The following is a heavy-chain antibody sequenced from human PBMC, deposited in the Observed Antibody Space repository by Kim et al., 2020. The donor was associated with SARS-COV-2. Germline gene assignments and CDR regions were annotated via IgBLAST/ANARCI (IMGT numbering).Heavy chain of an antibody. V-gene: IGHV4-39*01. Sequence: SETLSLTCAVSNGSISSSNYYWGWIRQPPGKGLEWIGSIYYSGSTYYNPSLKSRVTISVDTSKNQFSLKLSPVAAADTAVYYCARHESDYAPFDSWGQGT. CDR3: ARHESDYAPFDS. CDR1: NGSISSSNYY. J-gene: IGHJ4*02. D-gene: IGHD4-17*01. CDR2: IYYSGST.